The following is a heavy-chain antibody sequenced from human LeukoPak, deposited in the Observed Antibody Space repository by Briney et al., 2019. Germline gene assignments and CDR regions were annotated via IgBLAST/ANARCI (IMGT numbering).Heavy chain of an antibody. D-gene: IGHD5-12*01. J-gene: IGHJ4*02. CDR3: ARGPLDSGYTYFDY. V-gene: IGHV4-59*02. CDR2: FSYSGST. Sequence: SETLSLTCTVSGGSVSSYYWSWIRQPPGKGLEWIGYFSYSGSTNYNPSLKSRVTISVDTSKNQFSLKLSSVTAADTAVYYCARGPLDSGYTYFDYWGQGTLVSVAS. CDR1: GGSVSSYY.